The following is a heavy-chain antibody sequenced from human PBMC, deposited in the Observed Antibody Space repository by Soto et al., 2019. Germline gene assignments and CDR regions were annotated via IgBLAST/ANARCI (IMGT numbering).Heavy chain of an antibody. Sequence: EVQLVESGGGLVQPGGSLRLSCAASGFTFSSYSMNWVRQAPGKGLEWVSYISSSSSTIYYADSVKGRFTISRDNAKNSLYLQMNSLRDEDTAVYYCARRELWHYYYGMDVWGQGTTVTASS. CDR3: ARRELWHYYYGMDV. V-gene: IGHV3-48*02. D-gene: IGHD1-26*01. CDR1: GFTFSSYS. J-gene: IGHJ6*02. CDR2: ISSSSSTI.